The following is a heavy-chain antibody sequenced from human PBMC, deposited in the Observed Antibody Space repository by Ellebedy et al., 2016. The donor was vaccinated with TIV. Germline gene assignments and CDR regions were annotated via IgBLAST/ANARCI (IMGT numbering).Heavy chain of an antibody. CDR1: GYTFSSYS. CDR2: ISAYTGDT. J-gene: IGHJ5*02. Sequence: AASVKVSRKASGYTFSSYSISWVRQAPGQGLEWVGWISAYTGDTEYAQKLQGRVTMKADTSTTTAYMELRNLRSDDTAGYYCARDMVQGMVARYVWFDHWGQGTPVTVSS. D-gene: IGHD3-10*01. CDR3: ARDMVQGMVARYVWFDH. V-gene: IGHV1-18*01.